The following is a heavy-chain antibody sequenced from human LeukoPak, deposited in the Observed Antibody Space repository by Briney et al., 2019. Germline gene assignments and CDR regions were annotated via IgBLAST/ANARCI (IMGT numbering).Heavy chain of an antibody. D-gene: IGHD4-17*01. CDR1: GGSISSHY. CDR3: ARHADTTVTAFDI. J-gene: IGHJ3*02. V-gene: IGHV4-59*08. CDR2: IYYSGST. Sequence: SETLSLTCTVSGGSISSHYWNWIRQPPGKGLEWIGYIYYSGSTNYNPSLKSRVTISVDTSKNQFPLKLSSVTAADTAVYYCARHADTTVTAFDIWGQGTMVTVSS.